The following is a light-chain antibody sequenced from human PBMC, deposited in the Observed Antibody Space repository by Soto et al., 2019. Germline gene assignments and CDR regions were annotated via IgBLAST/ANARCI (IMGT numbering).Light chain of an antibody. V-gene: IGKV3-11*01. CDR1: QSVSSY. CDR2: DAS. J-gene: IGKJ1*01. Sequence: EIVLTQSPATLSLSPGERATLSCRASQSVSSYLAWYQQKPGQAPRLLIYDASNRATGIPARFSGSGSGTELTITISSIEPEDYAVYYCQQRSNCPPWTFGQGTKVEI. CDR3: QQRSNCPPWT.